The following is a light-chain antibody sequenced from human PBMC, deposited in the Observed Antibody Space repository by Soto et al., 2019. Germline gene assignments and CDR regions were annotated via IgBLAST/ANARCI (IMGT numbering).Light chain of an antibody. CDR3: QQYNSWT. Sequence: DIQMTQSPSTLSATARDRVTITCRASQSISSWLAWYQQKPGKAPKLLIYRASNLESGVPLTFSGSGSGTEFTLTISSLQPDDFATYYCQQYNSWTFGQGTKVDIK. J-gene: IGKJ1*01. CDR2: RAS. CDR1: QSISSW. V-gene: IGKV1-5*03.